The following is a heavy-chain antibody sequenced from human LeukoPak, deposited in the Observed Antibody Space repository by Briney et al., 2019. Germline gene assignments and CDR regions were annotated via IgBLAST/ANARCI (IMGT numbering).Heavy chain of an antibody. Sequence: GASVKVSCKASGYTFTSYGISWVRQAPGQGLEWMGWISAHNGNTNYAQKLQGRVTMTTDTSTSTAYMELRSLRSDDTAVYYCARDLSNDYGGNPPRGFDPWGQGTLVTVSS. CDR3: ARDLSNDYGGNPPRGFDP. V-gene: IGHV1-18*01. J-gene: IGHJ5*02. D-gene: IGHD4-23*01. CDR1: GYTFTSYG. CDR2: ISAHNGNT.